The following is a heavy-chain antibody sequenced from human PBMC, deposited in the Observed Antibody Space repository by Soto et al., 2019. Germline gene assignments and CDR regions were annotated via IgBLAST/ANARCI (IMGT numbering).Heavy chain of an antibody. D-gene: IGHD3-10*01. CDR1: GFTFSNYA. V-gene: IGHV3-23*01. CDR3: ANGWFGELTPYYYMDV. Sequence: EVQLLESGGGLVQPGGSLRVSCEASGFTFSNYAMTWVRQAPGRGLEWVSTISDSGGRTHYANSVKGRFTISRDNSKNTLYRQMNSLRAEDTAVYYCANGWFGELTPYYYMDVWGKGTTVTVSS. CDR2: ISDSGGRT. J-gene: IGHJ6*03.